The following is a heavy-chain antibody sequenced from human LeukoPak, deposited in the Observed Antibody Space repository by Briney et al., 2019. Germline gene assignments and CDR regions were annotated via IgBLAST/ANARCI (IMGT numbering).Heavy chain of an antibody. CDR2: MNNGPGAT. CDR1: GFSFGTSP. Sequence: GGSLRLSCAASGFSFGTSPMSWVRQPPGKGLEWVSAMNNGPGATFYRDSVRGRFTISGDDSKSTLYLQMNSLRAEDTGTYYCAKTHYDLLDVWGQGTTVTVSS. D-gene: IGHD5-12*01. J-gene: IGHJ6*02. CDR3: AKTHYDLLDV. V-gene: IGHV3-23*01.